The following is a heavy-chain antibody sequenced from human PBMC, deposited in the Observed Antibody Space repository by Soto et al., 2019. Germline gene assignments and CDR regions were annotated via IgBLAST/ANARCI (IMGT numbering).Heavy chain of an antibody. Sequence: QVQLQESGPGLVKPSQTLSLTCTVSGGSISSGGYYWSWIRQHPGKGLEWIGYIYYSGSTYYNPSLKSRVTISVDTSKNQFSLKLSSVTAADTAVYYCARDPVYCGGDCYEKYYYYYGMDVWGQGTTVTVSS. D-gene: IGHD2-21*02. CDR3: ARDPVYCGGDCYEKYYYYYGMDV. V-gene: IGHV4-31*03. J-gene: IGHJ6*02. CDR2: IYYSGST. CDR1: GGSISSGGYY.